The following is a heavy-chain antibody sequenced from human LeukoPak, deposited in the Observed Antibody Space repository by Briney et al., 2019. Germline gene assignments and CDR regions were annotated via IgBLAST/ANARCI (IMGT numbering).Heavy chain of an antibody. Sequence: SETLSLTCTVSGGSISSGDYYWSWIRQPPGKGLEWIGYIYYSGSTYYNPSLKSRVTISVDTSKNQFSLKLSSVTAADTAVYYCAREFRGYSYGWEYYFDYWGQGTLVTVSS. CDR2: IYYSGST. CDR1: GGSISSGDYY. CDR3: AREFRGYSYGWEYYFDY. V-gene: IGHV4-30-4*01. D-gene: IGHD5-18*01. J-gene: IGHJ4*02.